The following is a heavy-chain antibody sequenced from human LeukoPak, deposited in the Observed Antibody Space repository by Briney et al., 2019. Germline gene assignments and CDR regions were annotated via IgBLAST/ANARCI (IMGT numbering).Heavy chain of an antibody. Sequence: ASVKVSCKASGGTFSSYAISWVRQAPGQGLEWMGRIIPILGIANYAQKFQGRVTITADKSTSTAYMELSSLRSEDTAVYYCARGSDYGDYVTDYWGQGTLVTVSS. D-gene: IGHD4-17*01. CDR2: IIPILGIA. CDR1: GGTFSSYA. J-gene: IGHJ4*02. V-gene: IGHV1-69*04. CDR3: ARGSDYGDYVTDY.